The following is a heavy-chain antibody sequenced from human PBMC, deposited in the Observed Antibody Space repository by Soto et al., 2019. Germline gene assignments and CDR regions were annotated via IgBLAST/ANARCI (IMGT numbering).Heavy chain of an antibody. CDR2: IYTSGST. Sequence: PSETLSLTCTVSGGSISSYYWSWIRQPAGKGLEWIGRIYTSGSTNYNPSLKSRVTMSVDTSKNQFSLKLSSVTAADTAVYYCARAEYSSSSFYYYYYGMDVWGQGTTVTVSS. V-gene: IGHV4-4*07. CDR1: GGSISSYY. J-gene: IGHJ6*02. CDR3: ARAEYSSSSFYYYYYGMDV. D-gene: IGHD6-6*01.